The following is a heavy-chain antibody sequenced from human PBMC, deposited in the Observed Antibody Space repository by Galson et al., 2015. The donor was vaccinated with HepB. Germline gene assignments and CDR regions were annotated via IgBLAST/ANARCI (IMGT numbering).Heavy chain of an antibody. D-gene: IGHD5-18*01. CDR3: TSLFPTAMVRYYYYGMDV. V-gene: IGHV3-73*01. Sequence: SLRLSCAASGFTFSGSAMHWVRQASGKGLEWVGRIRSKANSYATAYAASVKGRFTISRDDSKNTAHLQMNSLKTEDTAVYYCTSLFPTAMVRYYYYGMDVWGQGTTVTVSS. J-gene: IGHJ6*02. CDR2: IRSKANSYAT. CDR1: GFTFSGSA.